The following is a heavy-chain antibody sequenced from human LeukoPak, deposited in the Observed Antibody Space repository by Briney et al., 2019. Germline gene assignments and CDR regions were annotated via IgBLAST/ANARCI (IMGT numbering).Heavy chain of an antibody. CDR2: IIPIFGTA. CDR1: GGTFSSYA. D-gene: IGHD6-6*01. CDR3: AREVGIAARRYFDY. Sequence: SVKVSCKASGGTFSSYAISWVRQAPGQGLEWMGGIIPIFGTANYAQKFQGRVTITTDESTSTAYMELSSLRSEDTAVYYCAREVGIAARRYFDYWGQGTLVTVSS. J-gene: IGHJ4*02. V-gene: IGHV1-69*05.